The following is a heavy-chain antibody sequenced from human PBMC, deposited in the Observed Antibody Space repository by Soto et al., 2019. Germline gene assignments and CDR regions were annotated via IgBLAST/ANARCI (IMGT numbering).Heavy chain of an antibody. Sequence: EVQLVESGGGSVQPGRSLRLSCEASGFSFDDYGMHLVRQGPGKGLEWVSGISWNSGDIYYADSVKGRFTISRDNAKRSLYLQMNSLRTEDTALYYCAKDNDLDRDGPFDYWGQGILVTVSS. CDR3: AKDNDLDRDGPFDY. CDR1: GFSFDDYG. CDR2: ISWNSGDI. J-gene: IGHJ4*02. D-gene: IGHD2-2*03. V-gene: IGHV3-9*01.